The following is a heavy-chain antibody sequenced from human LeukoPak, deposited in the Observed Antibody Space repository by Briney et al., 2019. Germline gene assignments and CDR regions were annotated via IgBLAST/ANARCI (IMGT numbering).Heavy chain of an antibody. D-gene: IGHD6-6*01. CDR2: ISAYNGNT. CDR1: GGTFSSYA. J-gene: IGHJ6*03. Sequence: GASVKVSCKASGGTFSSYAISWVRQAPGQGLEWMGWISAYNGNTNYAQKLQGRVTMTTDTSTGTAYMELRSLRSDDTAVYYCARDLSSYMDVWGKGTTVTVSS. V-gene: IGHV1-18*01. CDR3: ARDLSSYMDV.